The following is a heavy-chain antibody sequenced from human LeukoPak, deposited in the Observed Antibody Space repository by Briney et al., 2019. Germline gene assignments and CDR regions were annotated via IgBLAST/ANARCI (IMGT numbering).Heavy chain of an antibody. Sequence: GGSLRLSCAASGFTFSSYWMSWVRQAPGKGLEWVANIKQDGSEKYYVDSVKGRFTISRDNAKNSLYLQMNSLRAEDTAVYYCARDKGSSWYGYYYYYMDVWGKGTTVTVSS. CDR2: IKQDGSEK. CDR3: ARDKGSSWYGYYYYYMDV. D-gene: IGHD6-13*01. J-gene: IGHJ6*03. CDR1: GFTFSSYW. V-gene: IGHV3-7*01.